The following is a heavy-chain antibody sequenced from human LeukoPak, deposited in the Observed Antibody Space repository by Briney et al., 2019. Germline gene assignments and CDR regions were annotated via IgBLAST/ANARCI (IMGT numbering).Heavy chain of an antibody. Sequence: ASVKVSCTASGYTFTSYAMNWVRQAPGQGLEWMGWINTNTGNPTYAQGFTGRFVFSLDTSVSTAYLQMNSLRAEDTAVYYCVKGWGHGDNTFDYWGQGTLVTVSS. D-gene: IGHD4-17*01. CDR1: GYTFTSYA. CDR2: INTNTGNP. J-gene: IGHJ4*02. CDR3: VKGWGHGDNTFDY. V-gene: IGHV7-4-1*02.